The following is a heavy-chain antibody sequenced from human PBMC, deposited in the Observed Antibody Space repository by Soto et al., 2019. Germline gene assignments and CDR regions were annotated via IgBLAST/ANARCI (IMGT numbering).Heavy chain of an antibody. CDR3: ARQSRIAAAGTIGWLDP. D-gene: IGHD6-13*01. CDR1: GYSFTSYW. Sequence: GESLKISCKGSGYSFTSYWISCVRQMPGKGLEWMGMIDPSDSYTNYSPSFQGHVTISADKSISTAYLQWSSLKASDTAMYYCARQSRIAAAGTIGWLDPWAQGTLVPVSS. J-gene: IGHJ5*02. CDR2: IDPSDSYT. V-gene: IGHV5-10-1*01.